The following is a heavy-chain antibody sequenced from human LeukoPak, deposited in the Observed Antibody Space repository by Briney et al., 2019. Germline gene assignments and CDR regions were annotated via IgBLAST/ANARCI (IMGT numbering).Heavy chain of an antibody. CDR2: IYHSGST. CDR3: ARDGYYYGSGSYSNSIDY. Sequence: SGTLSLTCAVSGGSISSSNWWSWVRQPPGKGLAWIGEIYHSGSTNCNPSLKSRVTISVDKSKNQFSLKLSSVTAADTAVYYCARDGYYYGSGSYSNSIDYWGQGTLVTVSS. V-gene: IGHV4-4*02. CDR1: GGSISSSNW. J-gene: IGHJ4*02. D-gene: IGHD3-10*01.